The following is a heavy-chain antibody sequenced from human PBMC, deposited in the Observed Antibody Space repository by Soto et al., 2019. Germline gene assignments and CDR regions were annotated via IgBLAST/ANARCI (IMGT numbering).Heavy chain of an antibody. V-gene: IGHV4-34*01. CDR3: ARGGANIVVVVAATPNWFDP. J-gene: IGHJ5*02. CDR1: GGSFSGYY. CDR2: INHSGST. D-gene: IGHD2-15*01. Sequence: QVQLQQWGAGLLKPSETLSLTCAVYGGSFSGYYWSWIRQPPGKGLEWIGEINHSGSTNYNPSLKSRVIISVDTSKNQFSLKLSSVTAADTAVYYCARGGANIVVVVAATPNWFDPWGQGTLVTVSS.